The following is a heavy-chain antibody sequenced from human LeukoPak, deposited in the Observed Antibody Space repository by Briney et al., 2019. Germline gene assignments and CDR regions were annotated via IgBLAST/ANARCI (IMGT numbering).Heavy chain of an antibody. V-gene: IGHV3-74*01. D-gene: IGHD4-23*01. CDR2: MYGGMSDI. J-gene: IGHJ5*02. CDR1: GFTFSDSW. Sequence: PGGSLRLSCEVSGFTFSDSWMHWVRHTPGKGLVWVSRMYGGMSDISYADSVKGRFTISRDNAKNTVYLQMNSLRGEDTAVYYCARDLGLRGSTWGQGTLVTVSS. CDR3: ARDLGLRGST.